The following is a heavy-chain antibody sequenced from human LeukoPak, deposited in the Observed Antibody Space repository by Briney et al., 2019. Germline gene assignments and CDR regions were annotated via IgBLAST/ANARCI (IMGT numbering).Heavy chain of an antibody. V-gene: IGHV3-21*01. CDR1: GFTFSSYS. D-gene: IGHD3-10*01. J-gene: IGHJ4*02. CDR2: ISSSSSYI. Sequence: GGSLRLSCAASGFTFSSYSMNWVRQAPGKGLEWVSSISSSSSYIYYAYSVKGRFTISRDNAKNSLYLQMNSLRAEDTAVYYCARDRGTYGFDSWGQGTLVTVSS. CDR3: ARDRGTYGFDS.